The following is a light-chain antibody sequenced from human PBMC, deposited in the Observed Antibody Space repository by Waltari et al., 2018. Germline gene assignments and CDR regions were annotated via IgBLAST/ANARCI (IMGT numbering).Light chain of an antibody. Sequence: EIVLTQSPGTLSSSPRARATLSCRASQSVSRTLAWYQQKPGQAPRLLIYGASTRATGIPERFSGGGSGTDFSLTISRLEPEDFAVYYCQHYVRLPVTFGQGTKVEIK. CDR2: GAS. J-gene: IGKJ1*01. V-gene: IGKV3-20*01. CDR1: QSVSRT. CDR3: QHYVRLPVT.